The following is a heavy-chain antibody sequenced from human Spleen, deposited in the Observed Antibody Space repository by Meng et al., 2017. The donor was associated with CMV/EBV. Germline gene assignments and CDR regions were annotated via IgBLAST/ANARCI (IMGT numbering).Heavy chain of an antibody. Sequence: GGSLRLSCAAFGFTFSGYWMTWVRRAPGKGLEWVASIKQDGSEIHYVDSVKGRFTISRDNAKNPLYLQMNSLRAEDTAVYHCARDRARLFDYWGQGTPVTVSP. D-gene: IGHD6-25*01. J-gene: IGHJ4*02. CDR2: IKQDGSEI. CDR3: ARDRARLFDY. CDR1: GFTFSGYW. V-gene: IGHV3-7*01.